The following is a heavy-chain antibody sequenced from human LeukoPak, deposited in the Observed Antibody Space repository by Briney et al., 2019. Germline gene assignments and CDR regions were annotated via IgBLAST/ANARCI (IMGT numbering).Heavy chain of an antibody. CDR1: GGTFSSYA. J-gene: IGHJ4*02. Sequence: ASVKVSCKASGGTFSSYAISWVRQAPGQGLEWMGGIIPIFGTANYAQKFQGRVTITTDESTSTAYMELSSLRSEDTAVYYCAAFIVVVPAASGLGDYWGQGTLVTASS. V-gene: IGHV1-69*05. CDR2: IIPIFGTA. D-gene: IGHD2-2*01. CDR3: AAFIVVVPAASGLGDY.